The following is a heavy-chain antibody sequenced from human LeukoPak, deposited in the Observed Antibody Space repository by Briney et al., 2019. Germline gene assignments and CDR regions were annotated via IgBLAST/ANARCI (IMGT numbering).Heavy chain of an antibody. CDR3: TTVSIHGDPDY. D-gene: IGHD1-14*01. J-gene: IGHJ4*02. CDR1: GGSINDYY. V-gene: IGHV4-59*01. Sequence: SETLSLTCTVSGGSINDYYWSWIRQSPGKGLEWIGYIYYTGRTKYNPSVQSRVTISVDTSKNQFSLNLRSVTSADTAVYFGTTVSIHGDPDYWGQGTLVTVSS. CDR2: IYYTGRT.